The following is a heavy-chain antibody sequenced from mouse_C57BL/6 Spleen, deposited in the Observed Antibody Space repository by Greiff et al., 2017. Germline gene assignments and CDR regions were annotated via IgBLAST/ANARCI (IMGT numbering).Heavy chain of an antibody. J-gene: IGHJ1*03. CDR2: IYPEYGGT. D-gene: IGHD2-3*01. V-gene: IGHV14-2*01. Sequence: EVQLQQSGAELVKPGASVKLSCTASGFNIKDYYMHWVKQRTEQGLAWIGRIYPEYGGTKYAPKFPGKATITADTSPNTAYLQLSSLTSEDTAVYYCAPIYDVYHYWYFDVWGTGTTVTVSS. CDR3: APIYDVYHYWYFDV. CDR1: GFNIKDYY.